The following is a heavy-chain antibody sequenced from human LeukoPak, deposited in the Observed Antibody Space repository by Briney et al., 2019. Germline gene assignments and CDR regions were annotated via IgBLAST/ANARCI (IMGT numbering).Heavy chain of an antibody. Sequence: PGGSLRLSCAASGFTFSSYGMHWVRQAPGKGLEWVAVIWYDGSNKYYADSVKGRFTISRDNSKNTLYLQMNSLRVEDTAVYYCANHRSAFEFWGHGTLVTVSS. V-gene: IGHV3-33*06. CDR1: GFTFSSYG. CDR3: ANHRSAFEF. CDR2: IWYDGSNK. J-gene: IGHJ5*01.